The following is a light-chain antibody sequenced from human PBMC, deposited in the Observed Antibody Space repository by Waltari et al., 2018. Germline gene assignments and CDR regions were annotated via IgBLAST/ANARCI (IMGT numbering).Light chain of an antibody. CDR2: AAS. CDR3: QNHERLPAT. Sequence: LTQSPGTLSLSPGERATLSCRASQSIGTYLVWYQQKPGQAPRLLMYAASRRATGIPDRFSGSGSGTEFSLTISRLEPEDFAVYFCQNHERLPATFGQGTKVEIK. J-gene: IGKJ1*01. V-gene: IGKV3-20*01. CDR1: QSIGTY.